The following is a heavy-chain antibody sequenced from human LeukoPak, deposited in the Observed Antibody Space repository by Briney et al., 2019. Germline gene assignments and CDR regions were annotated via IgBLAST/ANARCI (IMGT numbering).Heavy chain of an antibody. J-gene: IGHJ4*02. CDR1: GFTFSTYE. CDR2: ISPSGSTI. V-gene: IGHV3-48*03. Sequence: GGSLRLSCAASGFTFSTYEMSWVRQAPGKGLEWVSYISPSGSTIHYADSVKGRFSISRDNAKNSLYLQMNSLRAEDTAVYYCARDLGSGWPPISNYWGQGTLVTVSS. CDR3: ARDLGSGWPPISNY. D-gene: IGHD6-19*01.